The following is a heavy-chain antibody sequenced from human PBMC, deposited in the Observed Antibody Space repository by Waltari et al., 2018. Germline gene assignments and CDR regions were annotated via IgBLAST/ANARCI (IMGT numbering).Heavy chain of an antibody. D-gene: IGHD3-3*01. J-gene: IGHJ6*03. V-gene: IGHV4-34*01. CDR3: ARARVTIFGVVITNYYYYYYMDV. CDR1: GGSFSGYY. CDR2: INHSGST. Sequence: QVQLQQWGAGLLKPSETLSLTCAVYGGSFSGYYWSWIRQPPGQGLEWIGEINHSGSTNYNPSLKSRVTISVDTSKNQFSLKLSSVTAADTAVYYCARARVTIFGVVITNYYYYYYMDVWGKGTTVTVSS.